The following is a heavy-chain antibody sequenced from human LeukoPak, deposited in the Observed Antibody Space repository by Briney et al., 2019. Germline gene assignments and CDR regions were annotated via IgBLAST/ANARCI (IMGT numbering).Heavy chain of an antibody. Sequence: SETLSLTCTVSGYSISSGYYWGWIRQPPGKGLEWIGSIYHSGSTYYNPSLKSRVTISVDTSKNQFSQKLSSVTAADTAVYYCARAGRSYDFWSGYYPSLYYYYYMDVWGKGTTVTVSS. V-gene: IGHV4-38-2*02. CDR2: IYHSGST. D-gene: IGHD3-3*01. CDR3: ARAGRSYDFWSGYYPSLYYYYYMDV. J-gene: IGHJ6*03. CDR1: GYSISSGYY.